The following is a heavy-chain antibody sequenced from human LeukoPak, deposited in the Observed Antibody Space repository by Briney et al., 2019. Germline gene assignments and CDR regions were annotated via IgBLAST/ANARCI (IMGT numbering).Heavy chain of an antibody. Sequence: AGGSLRLSCAVSGFSFSTYAMSWVRQAPGKGLEWVSGVSGGGGSTHYADSVKGRFTISRDNSKDTLYLQMNSLRADDTAVYYCAREMDCGADCYSHDYWGQGTLVTVSS. CDR2: VSGGGGST. CDR1: GFSFSTYA. D-gene: IGHD2-21*02. CDR3: AREMDCGADCYSHDY. J-gene: IGHJ4*02. V-gene: IGHV3-23*01.